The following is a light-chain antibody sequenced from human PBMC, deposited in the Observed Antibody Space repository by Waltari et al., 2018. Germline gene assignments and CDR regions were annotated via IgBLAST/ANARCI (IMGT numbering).Light chain of an antibody. Sequence: SALTQPRSVSGSPGQSLPVSCSGTSADVGAYDSVSWYQQYPGKAPKVVIYDVTKRPSGIPDRFSGSKSGNTASLTISGLQADDEADYYCCSYAGSYTYVFGSGTKVTVL. J-gene: IGLJ1*01. CDR1: SADVGAYDS. CDR3: CSYAGSYTYV. V-gene: IGLV2-11*01. CDR2: DVT.